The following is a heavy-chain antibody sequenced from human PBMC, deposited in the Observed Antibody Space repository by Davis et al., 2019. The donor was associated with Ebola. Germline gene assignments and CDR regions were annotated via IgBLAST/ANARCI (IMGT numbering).Heavy chain of an antibody. J-gene: IGHJ4*02. CDR1: GGSINTYY. V-gene: IGHV4-59*01. CDR2: IFYGGTT. D-gene: IGHD1-26*01. Sequence: PSETLSLTCTVSGGSINTYYWSWIRQPPGKGLEWIGYIFYGGTTNYNPSLKNRVTIFVDMSKNQLSLNLTSVTAADTAVYYCTRGAGAGGIWGQGTLVTVSS. CDR3: TRGAGAGGI.